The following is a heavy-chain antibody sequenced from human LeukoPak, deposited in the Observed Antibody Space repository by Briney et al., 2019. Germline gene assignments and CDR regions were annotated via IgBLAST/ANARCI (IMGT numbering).Heavy chain of an antibody. V-gene: IGHV4-39*07. CDR2: IYYSGST. CDR1: GGSISSSSYY. D-gene: IGHD3-16*01. Sequence: SETLSLTCTVSGGSISSSSYYWGWIRQPPGKGLEWIGSIYYSGSTYYNPSLKSRVTISVDTSKNQFSLKLSSVTAADTAVYYCSAGEWDYFDYWGQGTLVTVSS. CDR3: SAGEWDYFDY. J-gene: IGHJ4*02.